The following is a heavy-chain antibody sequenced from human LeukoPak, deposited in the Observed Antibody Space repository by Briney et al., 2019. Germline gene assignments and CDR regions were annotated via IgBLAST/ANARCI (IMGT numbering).Heavy chain of an antibody. CDR3: AREEDYYGSGSYSHFDY. Sequence: PGGSLRLSCAASGFTFSSYTMDWVRQAPGKGLEYVSGISSNGGSTYYANSVKGRFTISRDNSKNTLYLQMGSLKAEDMAVYYCAREEDYYGSGSYSHFDYWGQGTLVTVSS. J-gene: IGHJ4*02. CDR2: ISSNGGST. V-gene: IGHV3-64*01. D-gene: IGHD3-10*01. CDR1: GFTFSSYT.